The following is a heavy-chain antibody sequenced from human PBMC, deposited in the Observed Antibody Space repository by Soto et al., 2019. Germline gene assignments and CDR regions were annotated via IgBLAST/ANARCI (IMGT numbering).Heavy chain of an antibody. Sequence: EVQLLESGGDLAQPGGSLRLSCATSGFIFSNYDMSWIRQAPGKGLEWVSTISSNGGRTNYADSVKGRFTLSRDNSKNTVNLQMNSLRAEDTAVYYCARDPGGSFDSWGQGTLVTVSS. CDR1: GFIFSNYD. V-gene: IGHV3-23*01. J-gene: IGHJ4*02. D-gene: IGHD2-8*02. CDR2: ISSNGGRT. CDR3: ARDPGGSFDS.